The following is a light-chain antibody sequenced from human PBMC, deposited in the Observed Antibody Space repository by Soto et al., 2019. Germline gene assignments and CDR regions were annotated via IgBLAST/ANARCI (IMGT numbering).Light chain of an antibody. J-gene: IGKJ5*01. Sequence: DIQLTQSPSTLSASVGDRVTITCRASQGVSSHLAWHQQKPGKAPKLLIYEVSTVQSGVPSRFSGSGSGTDFTLTISSLQPEDFATYYCQHLNGYPITFGQGTRLEIK. CDR1: QGVSSH. CDR2: EVS. CDR3: QHLNGYPIT. V-gene: IGKV1-9*01.